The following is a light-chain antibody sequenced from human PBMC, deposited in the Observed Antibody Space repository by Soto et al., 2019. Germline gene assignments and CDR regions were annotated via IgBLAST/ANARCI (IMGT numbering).Light chain of an antibody. J-gene: IGKJ1*01. CDR2: GAS. CDR1: QSVTSN. V-gene: IGKV3-15*01. Sequence: EIVMTQSPATLSVSPGERATLSCRASQSVTSNLAWYQQIPGQAPRLLIYGASTRATGAPARFSGSGSGTEFTLTISSLQSEDFAVYYCQQYNNWPRTFGQGTKVDIK. CDR3: QQYNNWPRT.